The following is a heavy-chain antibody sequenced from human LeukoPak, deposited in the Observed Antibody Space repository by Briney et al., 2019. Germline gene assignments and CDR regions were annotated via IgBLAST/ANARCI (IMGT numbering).Heavy chain of an antibody. J-gene: IGHJ4*02. D-gene: IGHD4-23*01. CDR1: GGSISSYY. CDR2: IYYNGST. V-gene: IGHV4-59*01. Sequence: PSETLSLTCTVSGGSISSYYWSWIRQPPGKGLEWIGYIYYNGSTTYNPSLKSRITISVDTSKNQFSLKLSSVTAADTAIYYCAKATVGFDYWGQGTLVTVSS. CDR3: AKATVGFDY.